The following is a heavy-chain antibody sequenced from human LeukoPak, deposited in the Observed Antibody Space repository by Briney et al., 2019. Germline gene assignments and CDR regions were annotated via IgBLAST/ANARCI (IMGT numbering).Heavy chain of an antibody. J-gene: IGHJ6*02. CDR2: IYYSGST. D-gene: IGHD2-2*01. Sequence: SETLSLTCTVSGGSISSYYWSWMRQPPGEGREWIGYIYYSGSTNYNPSVGRRVSISGDTSENQVSLKLSSATAADTAVYYCARLVAVDYYSGMDVWGQGTPVTVS. CDR1: GGSISSYY. CDR3: ARLVAVDYYSGMDV. V-gene: IGHV4-59*01.